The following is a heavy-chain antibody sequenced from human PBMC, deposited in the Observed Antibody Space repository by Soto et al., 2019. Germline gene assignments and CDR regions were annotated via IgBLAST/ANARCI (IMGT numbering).Heavy chain of an antibody. CDR2: IYHSGST. D-gene: IGHD6-13*01. J-gene: IGHJ5*02. CDR1: GGSISSSNW. V-gene: IGHV4-4*01. Sequence: QVQLQESGPGLVKPSGTLSLTCAVSGGSISSSNWWSWVRQHPGKGLEGIGDIYHSGSTNYNPSLKIRVTIPVDKSQHQFSLKLSPVTAADTAVYCRARGQQQLVPWFDPWGPGTLVTVSS. CDR3: ARGQQQLVPWFDP.